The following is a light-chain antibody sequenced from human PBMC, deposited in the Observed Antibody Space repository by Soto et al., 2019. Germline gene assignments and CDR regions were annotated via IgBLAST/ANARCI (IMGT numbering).Light chain of an antibody. J-gene: IGLJ1*01. CDR3: QSYDSSLSGGV. Sequence: QAVVTQPPSVSGAPGQRVTISCTGSSSKIGAGYDVHWYQQLPGTAPKLLIYGNSNRPSWVPDRFSGSKSGTSASLAITGLQAEDEADYYCQSYDSSLSGGVFGTGTKVTVL. V-gene: IGLV1-40*01. CDR2: GNS. CDR1: SSKIGAGYD.